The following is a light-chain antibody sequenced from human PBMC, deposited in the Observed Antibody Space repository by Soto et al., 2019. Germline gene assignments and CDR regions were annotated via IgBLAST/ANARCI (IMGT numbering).Light chain of an antibody. CDR3: NPYTTSRTHVV. CDR1: SSDVGSYNY. J-gene: IGLJ2*01. V-gene: IGLV2-14*01. Sequence: QSVLTQPASVSGSPGQSITISCTGTSSDVGSYNYVSWYQQYPGQAPKLIISDVSKRRSGVSYRYSGSKSGNTASRTVSGPQADDEADYYCNPYTTSRTHVVFGGGTTLTV. CDR2: DVS.